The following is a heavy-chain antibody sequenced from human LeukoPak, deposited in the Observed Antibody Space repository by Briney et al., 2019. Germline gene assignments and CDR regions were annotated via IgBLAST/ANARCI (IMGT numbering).Heavy chain of an antibody. CDR3: AEGGGNAYDY. V-gene: IGHV3-23*01. D-gene: IGHD4-23*01. Sequence: GGSLRLSCAASGFTFSSYAMSWVRQAPGTGLEWVSAISGSGGSTYYADSVKGRFTISRDNSKNTLYLQMNSLSAEDTAVYYCAEGGGNAYDYWGQGTLVTVSS. CDR1: GFTFSSYA. J-gene: IGHJ4*02. CDR2: ISGSGGST.